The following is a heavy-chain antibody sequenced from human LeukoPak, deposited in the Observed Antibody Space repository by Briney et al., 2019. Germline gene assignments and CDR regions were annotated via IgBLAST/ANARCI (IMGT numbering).Heavy chain of an antibody. D-gene: IGHD2-2*01. CDR1: GFTFSDYY. J-gene: IGHJ6*02. V-gene: IGHV3-11*01. CDR3: ARDSSTRYYYYGMDV. CDR2: ISSNGSTI. Sequence: GGSLRLSCAASGFTFSDYYMSWIRQAPGKGLEWVSYISSNGSTIYYADSVKGRFTISRDNAKNSLYLQMNSLRAEDTAVYYCARDSSTRYYYYGMDVWGQGTTVTVSS.